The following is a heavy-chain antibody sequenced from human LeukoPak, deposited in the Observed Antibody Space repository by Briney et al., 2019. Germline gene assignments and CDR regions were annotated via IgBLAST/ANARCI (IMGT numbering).Heavy chain of an antibody. Sequence: GGSLRLSCAASGLTVSSKYMSWVRQAPGKGLEWVSVIYSGGSTYYADSVKGRFTISRDNSKNTLYLQMNSLRVEDTAVYYCARDGGAGWYFDLWGRGTLVTVSS. CDR2: IYSGGST. CDR1: GLTVSSKY. CDR3: ARDGGAGWYFDL. J-gene: IGHJ2*01. D-gene: IGHD3-16*01. V-gene: IGHV3-53*01.